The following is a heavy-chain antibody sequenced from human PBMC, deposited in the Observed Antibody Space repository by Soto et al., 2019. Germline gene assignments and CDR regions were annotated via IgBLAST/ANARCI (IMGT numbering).Heavy chain of an antibody. V-gene: IGHV3-21*01. CDR3: ASNIPGRHIAY. Sequence: GVSLRLSYAASGFTFSTYSMSWVRQAPGKGLEWVSSIGSRSIYIYYADSLRGRFTISRDNATNSLYLQMNSLRAEDTALYYCASNIPGRHIAYWGQGTLVTVSS. J-gene: IGHJ4*02. CDR1: GFTFSTYS. CDR2: IGSRSIYI.